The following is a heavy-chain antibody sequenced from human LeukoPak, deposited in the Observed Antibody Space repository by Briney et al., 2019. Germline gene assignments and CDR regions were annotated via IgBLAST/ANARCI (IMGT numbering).Heavy chain of an antibody. CDR3: IVLAVAGTFGFDY. CDR2: ISSSSSTI. D-gene: IGHD6-19*01. Sequence: GGSLRLSCAASGFTFSSYSMNWVRQAPGKGLEWVSYISSSSSTIYYADSVKSRFTISRDNAKNSLYLQMDSLRAEDTAVYYCIVLAVAGTFGFDYWGQGTLVTVSS. CDR1: GFTFSSYS. J-gene: IGHJ4*02. V-gene: IGHV3-48*01.